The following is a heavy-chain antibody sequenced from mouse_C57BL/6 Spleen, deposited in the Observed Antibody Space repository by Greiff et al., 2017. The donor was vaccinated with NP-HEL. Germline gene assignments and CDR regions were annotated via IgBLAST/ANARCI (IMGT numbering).Heavy chain of an antibody. CDR1: GYSFTDYN. V-gene: IGHV1-39*01. CDR2: INPNYGTT. Sequence: LLESGPELVKPGASVKISCKASGYSFTDYNMNWVKQSNGKSLEWIGVINPNYGTTSYNQKFKGKATLTVDKSSSTAYMQLNSLTSEDSAVYYCALTSPDNYDAMDYWGQGTSVTVSS. CDR3: ALTSPDNYDAMDY. J-gene: IGHJ4*01. D-gene: IGHD6-1*01.